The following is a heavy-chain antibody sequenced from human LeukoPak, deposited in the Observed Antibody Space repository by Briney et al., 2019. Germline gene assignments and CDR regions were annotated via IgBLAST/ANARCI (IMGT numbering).Heavy chain of an antibody. V-gene: IGHV3-30*02. CDR2: IRYDGSNK. D-gene: IGHD3-10*01. CDR1: GFTFSSYG. Sequence: GGSLRLSCAASGFTFSSYGMHWVRQAPGKGLEWVAFIRYDGSNKYYADSVKGRFTISRDNSKNTLYLQMNSLRADDTAVYYCARGVRGVIPGFDYWGQGTLVTVSS. J-gene: IGHJ4*02. CDR3: ARGVRGVIPGFDY.